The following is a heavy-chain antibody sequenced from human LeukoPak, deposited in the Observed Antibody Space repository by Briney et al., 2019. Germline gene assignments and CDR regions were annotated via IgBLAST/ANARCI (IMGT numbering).Heavy chain of an antibody. CDR1: GDSVSSNSTA. Sequence: SQALSLTCAISGDSVSSNSTAWNWIRQSPSRGLEWLGRTYYRSKWYNDYAVSVKSRITINPDTSKNQFSLQLNSVTPEDTAVYYCARDNTPIAAAGSFDYWGQGTLVTVSS. CDR2: TYYRSKWYN. J-gene: IGHJ4*02. D-gene: IGHD6-13*01. V-gene: IGHV6-1*01. CDR3: ARDNTPIAAAGSFDY.